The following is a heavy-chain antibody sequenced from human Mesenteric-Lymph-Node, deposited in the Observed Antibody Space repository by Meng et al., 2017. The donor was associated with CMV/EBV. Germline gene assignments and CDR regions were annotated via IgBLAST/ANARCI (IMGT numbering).Heavy chain of an antibody. D-gene: IGHD3-3*01. Sequence: KVSCKGSGYSFATYYIAWVRQMPGKGLEWMGIIYPDDSDTRYSPSFQGQVTISADKSINTAYLQWSSLKASDTAMYYCARSPFSSGYYNWGQGTLVTVSS. CDR1: GYSFATYY. V-gene: IGHV5-51*01. J-gene: IGHJ1*01. CDR2: IYPDDSDT. CDR3: ARSPFSSGYYN.